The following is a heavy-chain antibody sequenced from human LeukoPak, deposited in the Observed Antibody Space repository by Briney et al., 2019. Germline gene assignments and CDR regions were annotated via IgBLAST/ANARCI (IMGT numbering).Heavy chain of an antibody. CDR2: IYPGDSDT. Sequence: GESLKISCKGSGYSFTSYWIGWVRQMPGKGLEWMGIIYPGDSDTRYSPSFQGQVTISADKSISTAYLQWSSLKASDTAMYYCARHRSDYGDYGWHNWFDPWGQGTLVTVSS. D-gene: IGHD4-17*01. CDR1: GYSFTSYW. V-gene: IGHV5-51*01. J-gene: IGHJ5*02. CDR3: ARHRSDYGDYGWHNWFDP.